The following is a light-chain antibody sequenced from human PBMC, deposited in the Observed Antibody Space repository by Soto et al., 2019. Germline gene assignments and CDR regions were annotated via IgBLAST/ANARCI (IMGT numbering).Light chain of an antibody. CDR3: SSYAGSNMGV. CDR2: EVT. Sequence: QSALTQPPSASGSPVQSVTMSCTGTRNDVGGYNFVSWYQQHPGKAPKLLIYEVTQRPSGVPDRFSASKSGNTASLTVSGLQAEDEADYYCSSYAGSNMGVFGTGTKVTVL. CDR1: RNDVGGYNF. J-gene: IGLJ1*01. V-gene: IGLV2-8*01.